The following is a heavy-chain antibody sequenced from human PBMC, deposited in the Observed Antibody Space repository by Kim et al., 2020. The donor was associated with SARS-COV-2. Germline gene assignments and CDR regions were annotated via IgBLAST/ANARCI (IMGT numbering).Heavy chain of an antibody. V-gene: IGHV3-7*01. D-gene: IGHD3-10*01. CDR3: ARKDYGSGTDDAFDV. CDR2: IKQDANER. Sequence: GGSLRLSCVASGFTFSNFWMNWVRQAPGKGLEWVANIKQDANERNYVDSVKGRFSISRDNVQNSLYLQMNSLRAEDTAVYYCARKDYGSGTDDAFDVWGQGTLVSVSS. J-gene: IGHJ3*01. CDR1: GFTFSNFW.